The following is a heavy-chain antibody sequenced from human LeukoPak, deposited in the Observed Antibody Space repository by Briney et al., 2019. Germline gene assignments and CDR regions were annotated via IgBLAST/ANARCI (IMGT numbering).Heavy chain of an antibody. CDR3: ARTDYSGNSYTFDY. D-gene: IGHD4-23*01. CDR2: IYYSGST. CDR1: GGSISSSSYY. V-gene: IGHV4-39*01. J-gene: IGHJ4*02. Sequence: PSETLSLTCTVSGGSISSSSYYWGWIRQPPGKGLEWIGSIYYSGSTYYNPSLKSRVTISVDTSKNQFSLKLSSVTAADTAVYYCARTDYSGNSYTFDYWGQGTLVTVSS.